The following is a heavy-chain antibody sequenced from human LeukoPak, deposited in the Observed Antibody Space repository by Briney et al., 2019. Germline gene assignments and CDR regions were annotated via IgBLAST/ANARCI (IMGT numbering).Heavy chain of an antibody. J-gene: IGHJ1*01. D-gene: IGHD4-17*01. V-gene: IGHV3-15*01. CDR3: TVDRYGDDQFQH. Sequence: GGSLRLSCAASGFTFTNAWMSWVRQAPGKGLDWVGRIKSKSDGGTTDYATPVKGRFTISRDDSKNTPYLQMNSLKTEDTAVHYCTVDRYGDDQFQHWGQGTLVTVSS. CDR2: IKSKSDGGTT. CDR1: GFTFTNAW.